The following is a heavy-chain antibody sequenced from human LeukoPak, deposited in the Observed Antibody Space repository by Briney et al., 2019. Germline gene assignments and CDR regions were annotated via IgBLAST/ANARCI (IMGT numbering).Heavy chain of an antibody. Sequence: PSETLSLTCTVSGGSISSSSYYWGWIRQPPGKGLEWIGGIYYSGSTYYNPSLKSRVTISVDTSKNQFSLKLSSVTAADTAVYYCARHSWIQLWLRYPFDIWGQGTMVTVSS. V-gene: IGHV4-39*01. CDR3: ARHSWIQLWLRYPFDI. D-gene: IGHD5-18*01. CDR2: IYYSGST. J-gene: IGHJ3*02. CDR1: GGSISSSSYY.